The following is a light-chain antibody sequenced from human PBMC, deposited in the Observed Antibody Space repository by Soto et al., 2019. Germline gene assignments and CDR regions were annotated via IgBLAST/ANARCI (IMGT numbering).Light chain of an antibody. Sequence: QSALTQPASVSGSPGQSITISCTGTSSDVGSHNLVSGYQQHPGQAPKLMVYEVSKRPLGVSARFSASKSGNTASLTISGRQAEDEADYYCCSYGGSRSVFGGGTQLTVL. CDR3: CSYGGSRSV. CDR2: EVS. CDR1: SSDVGSHNL. J-gene: IGLJ7*01. V-gene: IGLV2-23*02.